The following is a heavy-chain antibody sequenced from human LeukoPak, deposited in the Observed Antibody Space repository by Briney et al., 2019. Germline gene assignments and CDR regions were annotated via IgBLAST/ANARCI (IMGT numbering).Heavy chain of an antibody. CDR2: IYYSGGT. V-gene: IGHV4-31*03. CDR3: ARSGYCSSTSCYRELDY. D-gene: IGHD2-2*01. J-gene: IGHJ4*02. CDR1: GGSISSGGYY. Sequence: SETLSLTCTVSGGSISSGGYYWSWIRQHPGKGLEWIGYIYYSGGTYYNPSLKSRVTISVDTSKNQFSLKLSSVTAADTAVYYCARSGYCSSTSCYRELDYWGQGTLVTVSS.